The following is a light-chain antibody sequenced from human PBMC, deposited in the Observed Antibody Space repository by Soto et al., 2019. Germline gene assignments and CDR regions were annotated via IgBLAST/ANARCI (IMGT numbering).Light chain of an antibody. CDR2: RAS. CDR3: QQYYSFPWT. V-gene: IGKV1-5*03. Sequence: DLQMTQSPSTLSASVGDEVTITCRASQNIGRYLAWYQQKPGKAPDLLIYRASDLESGVPSRFSGSGTDTEFTLTLSSLQPDDFAAYYCQQYYSFPWTFGQGTKVGIK. CDR1: QNIGRY. J-gene: IGKJ1*01.